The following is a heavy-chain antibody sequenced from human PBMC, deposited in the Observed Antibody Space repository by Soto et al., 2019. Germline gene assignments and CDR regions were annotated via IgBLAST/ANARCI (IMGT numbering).Heavy chain of an antibody. Sequence: QVQLQESSPGLVKPSGTLSLTCAVSGGSISSSNWWSWVRQPPGKGLEWIGEIYHSGSTNYNPSLKSRVTISVDKSKNQFSLKLSSVTAADTAVYYCARVRTDYYGDYEYYFDYWGQGTLVTVSS. CDR1: GGSISSSNW. V-gene: IGHV4-4*02. D-gene: IGHD4-17*01. CDR3: ARVRTDYYGDYEYYFDY. CDR2: IYHSGST. J-gene: IGHJ4*02.